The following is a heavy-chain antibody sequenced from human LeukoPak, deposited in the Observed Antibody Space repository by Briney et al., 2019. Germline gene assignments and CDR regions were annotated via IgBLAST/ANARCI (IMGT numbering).Heavy chain of an antibody. D-gene: IGHD6-19*01. CDR1: GFTFDDYT. CDR2: ISWDGGST. CDR3: ARSYPPSLGGWYNYYYYMDV. Sequence: PGGSLRLSCAASGFTFDDYTMHWVRQAPGRGLEWVSLISWDGGSTYYADSVKGRSTISRDNSKNSLYLQMNSLRTEDTALYYCARSYPPSLGGWYNYYYYMDVWGKGTTVTISS. J-gene: IGHJ6*03. V-gene: IGHV3-43*01.